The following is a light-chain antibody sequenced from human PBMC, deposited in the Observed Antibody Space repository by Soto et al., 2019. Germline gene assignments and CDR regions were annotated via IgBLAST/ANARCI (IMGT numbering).Light chain of an antibody. CDR3: ETWYSNTHKV. J-gene: IGLJ3*02. CDR2: LDRSGSY. V-gene: IGLV4-60*02. CDR1: SGHSAYI. Sequence: QSVLTQSSSASASLGSSVKLTCILSSGHSAYIIAWHQQQPRKAPRFLMMLDRSGSYNRGSGVPDRFSGSSTRADRYLTSATRQFYDEGDYYCETWYSNTHKVFGGGTKLTVL.